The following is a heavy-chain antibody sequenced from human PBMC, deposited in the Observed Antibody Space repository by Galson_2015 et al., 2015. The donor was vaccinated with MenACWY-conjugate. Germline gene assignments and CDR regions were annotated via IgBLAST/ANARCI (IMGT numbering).Heavy chain of an antibody. V-gene: IGHV3-53*01. Sequence: SLRLSCAASGFTVSTSCVSWVRQAPGEGLEWVSIICSGSTTKYADSVKGRFTISGDNSKSTVYLQMNSLRVEDTAMYYCARSGVGYGERWLDPWGQGTLVTVSS. CDR3: ARSGVGYGERWLDP. CDR2: ICSGSTT. CDR1: GFTVSTSC. J-gene: IGHJ5*02. D-gene: IGHD3-3*01.